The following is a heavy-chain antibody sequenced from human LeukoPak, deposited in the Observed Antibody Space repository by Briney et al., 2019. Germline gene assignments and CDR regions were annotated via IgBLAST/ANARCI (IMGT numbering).Heavy chain of an antibody. CDR3: AKDRATDYGDYVYDY. CDR2: ISGSGGTT. D-gene: IGHD4-17*01. J-gene: IGHJ4*02. V-gene: IGHV3-23*01. Sequence: PGGPLRLSCAASGFTFSRYAMSWVRQAPGKGLEWVSGISGSGGTTDYADSVKGRFTISRDNSKNTLYLQMNSLRAEDTAVYYCAKDRATDYGDYVYDYWGQGTLVTVSS. CDR1: GFTFSRYA.